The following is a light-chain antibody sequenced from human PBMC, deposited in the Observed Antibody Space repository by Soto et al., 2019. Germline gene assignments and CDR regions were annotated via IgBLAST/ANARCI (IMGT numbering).Light chain of an antibody. CDR2: DES. CDR3: QVWDRLSDYV. V-gene: IGLV3-21*02. J-gene: IGLJ1*01. CDR1: NIGSKN. Sequence: SYEPTQPPSVSVAPGQTARITCGGNNIGSKNVHWYQQKSGQAPVLVVYDESDRPSGIPERFSGSNSRDTATLTISRVEAGDGADYYCQVWDRLSDYVFGSGTKVTVL.